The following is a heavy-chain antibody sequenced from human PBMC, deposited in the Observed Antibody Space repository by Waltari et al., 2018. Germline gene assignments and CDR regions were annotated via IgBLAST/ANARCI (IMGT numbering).Heavy chain of an antibody. V-gene: IGHV4-34*01. CDR2: INHSGST. D-gene: IGHD4-17*01. Sequence: QVQLQQWGAGLLKPSETLSLTCAVHGGSFSGYYWSWIRQPPGKGLEWIGEINHSGSTNYNPSLKSRVTISVDTSKNQFSLKLSSVTAADTAVYYCARGRYYSVTTSSVYFDLWGRGTLVTVSS. J-gene: IGHJ2*01. CDR1: GGSFSGYY. CDR3: ARGRYYSVTTSSVYFDL.